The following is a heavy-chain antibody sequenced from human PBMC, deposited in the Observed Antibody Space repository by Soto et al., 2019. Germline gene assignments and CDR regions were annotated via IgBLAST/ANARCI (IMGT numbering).Heavy chain of an antibody. D-gene: IGHD6-13*01. Sequence: EVQLVESGGDLVKPGGSLRLSSAASGFTFSNAWINWVRQAPGKGLEWVGRIKSKADGGTTDYAAPLKGRFTISRDDSKNTLYLQMNSLKTEDTAVYYCAKSIAVVGTYGRYYYYGMDVWGQGTTVTVSS. V-gene: IGHV3-15*07. CDR3: AKSIAVVGTYGRYYYYGMDV. J-gene: IGHJ6*02. CDR1: GFTFSNAW. CDR2: IKSKADGGTT.